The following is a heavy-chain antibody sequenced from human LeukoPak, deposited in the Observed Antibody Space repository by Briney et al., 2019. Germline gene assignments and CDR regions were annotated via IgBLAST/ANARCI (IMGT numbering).Heavy chain of an antibody. J-gene: IGHJ6*02. Sequence: SQTLSLTCAVSGGSISSGGYSWSWIRQPPGKGMEWIGYIYQSGSSYCNPSLKSRATISVDRSKNQFSLKLSSVTAADTAVYYCARYDFWSGYDVWGQGTTVTVSS. CDR1: GGSISSGGYS. V-gene: IGHV4-30-2*01. D-gene: IGHD3-3*01. CDR3: ARYDFWSGYDV. CDR2: IYQSGSS.